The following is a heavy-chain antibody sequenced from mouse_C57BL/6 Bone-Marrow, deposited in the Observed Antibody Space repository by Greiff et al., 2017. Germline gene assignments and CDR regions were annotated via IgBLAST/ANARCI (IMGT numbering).Heavy chain of an antibody. CDR2: IDPENGDT. CDR1: GFNIKDDY. CDR3: TNYYGSNWYFDV. J-gene: IGHJ1*03. V-gene: IGHV14-4*01. Sequence: VQLQQSGAELVRPGASVKLSCTASGFNIKDDYMHWVKQRPEQGLEWIGWIDPENGDTEYASKFQGQATITADTSSNTAYLQLSSLTSEDTAVYYCTNYYGSNWYFDVWGTGTTVTVSS. D-gene: IGHD1-1*01.